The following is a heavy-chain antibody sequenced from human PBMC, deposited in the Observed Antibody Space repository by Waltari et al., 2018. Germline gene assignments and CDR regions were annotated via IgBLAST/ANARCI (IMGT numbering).Heavy chain of an antibody. D-gene: IGHD4-17*01. J-gene: IGHJ3*02. CDR2: IYYSGST. V-gene: IGHV4-39*01. CDR3: ARRPYGDYDAFDI. Sequence: QLQLQESGPGLVKPSETLSLTCTVSGGSISSSSYYWGWIRQPPGKGLEWIGSIYYSGSTYYNPSLKSRVTISVDTSKNQFSLKLSSVTAADTAVYYCARRPYGDYDAFDIWGQGTMVTVSS. CDR1: GGSISSSSYY.